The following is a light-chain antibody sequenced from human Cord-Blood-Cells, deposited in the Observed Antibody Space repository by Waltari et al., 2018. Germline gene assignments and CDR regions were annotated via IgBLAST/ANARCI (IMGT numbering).Light chain of an antibody. J-gene: IGKJ4*01. CDR3: QQYNNWPPLT. CDR1: QSVSSN. CDR2: GAS. Sequence: EIVMTQSPATLSVSPGERATLSCRASQSVSSNLAWYQPKPGQAPRLLIYGASIRATGIPARFSCSGSGTEFTLTISSLQSEDFAVYYCQQYNNWPPLTFGGGTKVEIK. V-gene: IGKV3D-15*01.